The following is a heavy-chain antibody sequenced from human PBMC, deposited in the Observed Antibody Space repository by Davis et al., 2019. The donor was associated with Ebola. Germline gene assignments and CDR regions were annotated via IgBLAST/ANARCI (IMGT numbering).Heavy chain of an antibody. V-gene: IGHV4-34*08. CDR1: GFTFNTYA. CDR3: ARTTKSNIEDSGLGYNSFDS. D-gene: IGHD1-7*01. Sequence: ESLKISCAASGFTFNTYAMSWVRQPPEKGLEWIGEISHHNGDTNYNPSLRSRVAISVDSSKNQFSLEISSVTAADTATYYCARTTKSNIEDSGLGYNSFDSWGQGVLVSVSS. CDR2: ISHHNGDT. J-gene: IGHJ5*01.